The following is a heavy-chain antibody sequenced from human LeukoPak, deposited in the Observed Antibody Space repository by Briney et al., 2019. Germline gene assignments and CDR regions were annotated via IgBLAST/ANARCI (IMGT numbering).Heavy chain of an antibody. CDR1: GYTLTELS. CDR3: ATVRAPSPGGVETMTYYYDSSGYNPKYYFDY. J-gene: IGHJ4*02. D-gene: IGHD3-22*01. Sequence: GASVKVSCKVSGYTLTELSMHWVRPAPGKGLEWMGGFDPEDGETIYAQKFQGRVTMTEDTSTDTAYMELSSLRSEDTAVYYCATVRAPSPGGVETMTYYYDSSGYNPKYYFDYWGQGTLVTVSS. V-gene: IGHV1-24*01. CDR2: FDPEDGET.